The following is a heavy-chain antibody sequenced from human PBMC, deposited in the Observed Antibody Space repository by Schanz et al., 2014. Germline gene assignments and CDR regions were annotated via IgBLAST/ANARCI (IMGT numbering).Heavy chain of an antibody. CDR1: GFTFHTYD. J-gene: IGHJ4*02. V-gene: IGHV3-30-3*01. Sequence: VQLVESGGVVVQPGGSLRLSCAASGFTFHTYDMHWVRQAPGKGLEWVAQISHDGHRDFYADSVKGRFTISRDNSKNTLFLQMSSLRAEDTAVYYCARDGDFDYWGQGTLVTVSS. CDR3: ARDGDFDY. CDR2: ISHDGHRD.